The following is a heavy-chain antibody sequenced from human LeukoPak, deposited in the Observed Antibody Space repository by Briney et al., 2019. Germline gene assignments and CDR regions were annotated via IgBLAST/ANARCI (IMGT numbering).Heavy chain of an antibody. D-gene: IGHD2-21*02. CDR2: ISSSGSTI. Sequence: GGSLRLSCAASGFTFSSYEMNWVCQAPGKGLEWVSYISSSGSTIYYADSVKGRFTISRDNAKNSLYLQMNSLRAEDTAVYYCARDLGGVTAILDYWGQGTLVTVSS. V-gene: IGHV3-48*03. CDR3: ARDLGGVTAILDY. CDR1: GFTFSSYE. J-gene: IGHJ4*02.